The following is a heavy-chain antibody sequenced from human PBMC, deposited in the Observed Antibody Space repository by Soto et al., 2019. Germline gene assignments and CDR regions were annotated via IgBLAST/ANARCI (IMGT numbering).Heavy chain of an antibody. CDR3: ARELSCSSTSCQYFDY. CDR1: GYTFTGYY. D-gene: IGHD2-2*01. CDR2: INPNSGGT. V-gene: IGHV1-2*04. J-gene: IGHJ4*02. Sequence: ASVKVSCKASGYTFTGYYMHWVRQAPGQGLEWMGWINPNSGGTNYAQKFQGWVTMTRDTSISTAYMELSRLRSDDTAVYYCARELSCSSTSCQYFDYWGQGTLVTVSS.